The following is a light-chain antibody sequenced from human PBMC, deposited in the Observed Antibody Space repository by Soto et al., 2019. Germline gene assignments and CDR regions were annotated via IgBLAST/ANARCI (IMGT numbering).Light chain of an antibody. J-gene: IGLJ2*01. CDR2: DVS. Sequence: QSALTQPASVSGSPGQSITISCTETSSDVGGYNYVSWYQQHPGKAPKLMIYDVSNRPSGVSNRFSGSKSGNTASLTISGLQAEDEADYYCSSYTSSSTQVFGGGTKLTVL. V-gene: IGLV2-14*01. CDR3: SSYTSSSTQV. CDR1: SSDVGGYNY.